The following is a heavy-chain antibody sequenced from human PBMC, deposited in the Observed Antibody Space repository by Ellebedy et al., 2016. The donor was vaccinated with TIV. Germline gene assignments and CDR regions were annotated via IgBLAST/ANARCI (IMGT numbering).Heavy chain of an antibody. V-gene: IGHV1-46*01. Sequence: AASVKVSCKASGYTFIGYYMHWVRQAPGQGLEWMGLTNPSDGSTSYAQKFQGRVTMTRDTSTNTVSMELSSLRSDDTAVYYCARDRLSGLGGGGVDVWGQGTTVTVSS. CDR2: TNPSDGST. CDR1: GYTFIGYY. J-gene: IGHJ6*02. D-gene: IGHD3-10*01. CDR3: ARDRLSGLGGGGVDV.